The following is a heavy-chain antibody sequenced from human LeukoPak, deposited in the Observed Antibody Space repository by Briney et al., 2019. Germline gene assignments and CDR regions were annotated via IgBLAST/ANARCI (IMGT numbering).Heavy chain of an antibody. CDR3: ARSFIAVAGTGEYFDL. V-gene: IGHV1-18*04. D-gene: IGHD6-19*01. J-gene: IGHJ2*01. Sequence: ASVKVSCKASGYTFTSYGISWVRQAPGQGLEWMGWISAYNGNTNYAQKLQGRVTMTTDTSTSTAYMELRSLRSDNTAVYYCARSFIAVAGTGEYFDLWGRGTLVTVSS. CDR1: GYTFTSYG. CDR2: ISAYNGNT.